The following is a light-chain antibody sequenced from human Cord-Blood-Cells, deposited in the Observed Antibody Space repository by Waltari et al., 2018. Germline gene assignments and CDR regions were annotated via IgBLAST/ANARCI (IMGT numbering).Light chain of an antibody. CDR2: DVS. Sequence: QSALTQPASVSGSPGQSITISCTGTSSDVGGYNYVSWYQQHPGKAPKLMIYDVSNRPSGVSTRFPGSKAGNTASLTISGLQAEDEADYYCSSYTSSSTWVLGGGTKLTVL. J-gene: IGLJ3*02. V-gene: IGLV2-14*01. CDR3: SSYTSSSTWV. CDR1: SSDVGGYNY.